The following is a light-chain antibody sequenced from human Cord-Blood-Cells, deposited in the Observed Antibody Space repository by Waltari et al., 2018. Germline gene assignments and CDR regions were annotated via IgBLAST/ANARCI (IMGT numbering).Light chain of an antibody. J-gene: IGKJ2*01. CDR1: QSVSSN. V-gene: IGKV3-15*01. CDR3: QQYNNWPMYT. Sequence: VMTQSPATLSASPGERATLSCRASQSVSSNLAWYQQKPGQPPRLLIYGASTRATGIPARFSGSGSGTEFTLTISSLQSEDFAVYYCQQYNNWPMYTFGQGTKLEIK. CDR2: GAS.